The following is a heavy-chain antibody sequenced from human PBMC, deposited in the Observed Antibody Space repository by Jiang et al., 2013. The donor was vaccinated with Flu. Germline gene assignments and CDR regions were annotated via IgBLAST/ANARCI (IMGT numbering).Heavy chain of an antibody. V-gene: IGHV1-8*01. J-gene: IGHJ5*02. Sequence: GAEVKKPGASVKVSCKASGYTFTNYDINWVRQASGQRLEWMGWMNPNTGNTGYAQKFQGRVTMTRDTSIMTAYMELTSLRSEDTAVYYCARPGKTSGWYEYWFDPWGQGTLVTVSS. CDR3: ARPGKTSGWYEYWFDP. CDR2: MNPNTGNT. D-gene: IGHD6-19*01. CDR1: GYTFTNYD.